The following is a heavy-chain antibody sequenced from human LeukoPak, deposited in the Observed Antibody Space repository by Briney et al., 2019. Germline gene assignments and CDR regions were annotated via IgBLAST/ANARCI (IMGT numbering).Heavy chain of an antibody. V-gene: IGHV4-34*01. CDR2: INHSGST. J-gene: IGHJ4*02. CDR1: GGSFSGYY. CDR3: AAYSIAAVGNEYYFDY. Sequence: PSETLSLTCAVYGGSFSGYYWSWIRQPPGKGLEWIGEINHSGSTSYNPSLKSRVTISVDTSKNQFSLKLTSVTAADTALYYCAAYSIAAVGNEYYFDYWGQGTLVTVSS. D-gene: IGHD6-13*01.